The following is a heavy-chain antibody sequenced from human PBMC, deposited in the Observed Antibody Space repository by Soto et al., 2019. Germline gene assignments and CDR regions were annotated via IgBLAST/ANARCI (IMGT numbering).Heavy chain of an antibody. D-gene: IGHD3-10*01. CDR3: ARSDSITMVRGAKLYYYYYKDV. CDR1: GGSISSYY. Sequence: PSETLSLTCTVSGGSISSYYWSWIRQPPGKGLEWIGYIYYSGSTNYNPSLKSRVTISVDTSKNQFSLKLSSVTAADTAVYYCARSDSITMVRGAKLYYYYYKDVWGKGTTVTVSS. CDR2: IYYSGST. V-gene: IGHV4-59*01. J-gene: IGHJ6*03.